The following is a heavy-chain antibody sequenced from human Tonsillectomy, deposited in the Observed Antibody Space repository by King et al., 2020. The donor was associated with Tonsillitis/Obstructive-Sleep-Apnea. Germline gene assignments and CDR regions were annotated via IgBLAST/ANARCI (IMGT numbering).Heavy chain of an antibody. V-gene: IGHV5-51*01. Sequence: VQLVESGAEMKKAGESLKISCKGSGYRFANYWIVWVRQKPGKGLDWMWVIRPRDSDSKYRPSFQGQVTVSADKSISTAYLQWSSLKVSDSATYYCARLSNVDFWALTFDYWGQGTQVTVSS. CDR3: ARLSNVDFWALTFDY. CDR2: IRPRDSDS. D-gene: IGHD3/OR15-3a*01. J-gene: IGHJ4*02. CDR1: GYRFANYW.